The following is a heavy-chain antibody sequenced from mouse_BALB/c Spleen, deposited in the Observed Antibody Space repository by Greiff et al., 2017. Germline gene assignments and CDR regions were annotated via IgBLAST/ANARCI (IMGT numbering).Heavy chain of an antibody. CDR3: ARGDGYPPIAY. D-gene: IGHD2-3*01. V-gene: IGHV1S127*01. CDR1: GYSFTSYW. Sequence: QVQLQQSGPQLVRPGASVKISCKASGYSFTSYWMHWVKQRPGQGLEWIGMIDPSDSDTRLNQKFKDKATLTVDKSSSKAYMQLSSPTSEDSAVYYCARGDGYPPIAYWGQGTPVTVSA. CDR2: IDPSDSDT. J-gene: IGHJ3*01.